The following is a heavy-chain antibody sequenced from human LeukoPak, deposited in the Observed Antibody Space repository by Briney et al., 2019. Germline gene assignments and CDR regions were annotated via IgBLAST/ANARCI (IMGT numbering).Heavy chain of an antibody. D-gene: IGHD3/OR15-3a*01. J-gene: IGHJ4*02. CDR2: ISGSGGST. V-gene: IGHV3-23*01. CDR1: GFTFSSYA. CDR3: AKGRTGWVDY. Sequence: GGSLRLSCAAPGFTFSSYAMSWVRQAPGKGLEWVSAISGSGGSTYYADSVKGRFTISRANSKNTLYLQMNSLRAEDTAVYYCAKGRTGWVDYWGQGTLVTVSS.